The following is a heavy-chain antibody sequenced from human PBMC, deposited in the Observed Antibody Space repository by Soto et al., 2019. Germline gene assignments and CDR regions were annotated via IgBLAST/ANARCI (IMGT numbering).Heavy chain of an antibody. CDR1: GFTFSSYG. V-gene: IGHV3-33*01. D-gene: IGHD5-18*01. CDR3: ARDGYSYGLGYYFDY. CDR2: IWYDGSNK. J-gene: IGHJ4*02. Sequence: QVQLVESGGGVVQPGRSLRLSCAASGFTFSSYGMHWVRQAPGKGLEWVAVIWYDGSNKYYADSVKGRFTISRDNSKNTLYLQMNSLRAEDTAEYYCARDGYSYGLGYYFDYWGQGTLVTVSS.